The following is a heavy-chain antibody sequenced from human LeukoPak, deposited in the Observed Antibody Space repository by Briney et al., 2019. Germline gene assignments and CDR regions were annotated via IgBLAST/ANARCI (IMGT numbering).Heavy chain of an antibody. CDR3: ASDYSAIGRRGRSVTWFDH. V-gene: IGHV3-33*08. D-gene: IGHD5-18*01. CDR2: LWYDGSNK. J-gene: IGHJ5*02. CDR1: GFTINSYF. Sequence: GGSLRLSCAPSGFTINSYFMTWVRQAPGKGLEWVGVLWYDGSNKYYAASVKGRVTISRDNSKHTPYLQMTTLSHEDAAVYYCASDYSAIGRRGRSVTWFDHWGQGTLVTVSS.